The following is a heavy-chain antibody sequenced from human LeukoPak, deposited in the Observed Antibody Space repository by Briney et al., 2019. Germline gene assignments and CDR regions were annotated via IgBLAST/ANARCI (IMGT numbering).Heavy chain of an antibody. CDR3: TAGLGKTDDDS. Sequence: PGGSLILSCEGSGFIFNNAWMSWIRQAPGKGLEWVGRVRTTAEGETTDYAAPVRGRFTISRDDSKSTVYLQMNSLETEDTAIYYCTAGLGKTDDDSWGQGTLVTVSS. V-gene: IGHV3-15*01. J-gene: IGHJ4*02. CDR2: VRTTAEGETT. CDR1: GFIFNNAW. D-gene: IGHD4-11*01.